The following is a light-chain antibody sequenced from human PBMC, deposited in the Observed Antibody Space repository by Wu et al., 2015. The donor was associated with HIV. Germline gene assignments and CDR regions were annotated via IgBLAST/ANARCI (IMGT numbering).Light chain of an antibody. J-gene: IGKJ5*01. CDR2: AAS. V-gene: IGKV1-39*01. CDR3: QQSYSTPIT. Sequence: DIQMTQSPSSLSASVGDRVTITCRASQSISYYLNWYQQKPGKAPKLLIYAASSLRSGVPSRFSGSGSGTDFTLTISSLQPEDFATYYCQQSYSTPITFGQGTRLEIK. CDR1: QSISYY.